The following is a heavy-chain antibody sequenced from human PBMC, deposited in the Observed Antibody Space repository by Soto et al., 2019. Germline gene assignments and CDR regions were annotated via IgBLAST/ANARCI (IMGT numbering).Heavy chain of an antibody. CDR3: ARDRVSGAYYHDAFDM. V-gene: IGHV3-48*01. CDR1: GFTFSSYS. J-gene: IGHJ3*02. CDR2: ISSSGSTI. D-gene: IGHD3-10*01. Sequence: EVQLVESGGNLVQPGGSLRLSCAASGFTFSSYSMNWVRQAPGKGLEWVSYISSSGSTIYHADSVKGRFTISRENAKKSLYLQMNSLRAEDTAVYYCARDRVSGAYYHDAFDMWGEGTMVTVTS.